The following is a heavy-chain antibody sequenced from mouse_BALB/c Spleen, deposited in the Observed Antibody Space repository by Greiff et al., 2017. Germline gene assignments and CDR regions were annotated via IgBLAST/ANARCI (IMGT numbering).Heavy chain of an antibody. J-gene: IGHJ3*01. CDR2: IDPENGNT. V-gene: IGHV14-1*02. CDR1: GFNIKDYY. D-gene: IGHD1-1*01. Sequence: VQLKESGAELVRPGALVKLSCKASGFNIKDYYMHWVKQRPEQGLEWIGWIDPENGNTIYDPKFQGKASITADTSSNTAYLQLSSLTSEDTAVYYCAPIYYYGSSLAYWGQGTLVTVSA. CDR3: APIYYYGSSLAY.